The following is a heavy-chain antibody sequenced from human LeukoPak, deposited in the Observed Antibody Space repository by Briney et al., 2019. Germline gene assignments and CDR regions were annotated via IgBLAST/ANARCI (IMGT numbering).Heavy chain of an antibody. Sequence: SETLSLTCSASGGSISSYYWSWIRQPAGKGLEWIGRIYTSGNTNYNPSLKGRVTMSVDTSKNRFSLKVTSVTAADTAVYCCAIAWQWLPLDSWGQGTLVTVSS. J-gene: IGHJ4*02. CDR2: IYTSGNT. CDR3: AIAWQWLPLDS. CDR1: GGSISSYY. V-gene: IGHV4-4*07. D-gene: IGHD6-19*01.